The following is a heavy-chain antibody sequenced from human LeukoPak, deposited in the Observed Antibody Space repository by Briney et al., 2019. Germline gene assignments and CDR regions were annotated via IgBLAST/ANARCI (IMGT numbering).Heavy chain of an antibody. CDR2: SYYSGST. CDR3: ASRSTYYYGSGSYGGVFQH. Sequence: SETLSLTCTVSGGSISSYYWSLIRQPPGKGLEWIGYSYYSGSTNYNPSLKSRVTISVDTSKNQFSLKLSSVTAADTAVYYCASRSTYYYGSGSYGGVFQHWGQGTLVTVSS. V-gene: IGHV4-59*08. J-gene: IGHJ1*01. CDR1: GGSISSYY. D-gene: IGHD3-10*01.